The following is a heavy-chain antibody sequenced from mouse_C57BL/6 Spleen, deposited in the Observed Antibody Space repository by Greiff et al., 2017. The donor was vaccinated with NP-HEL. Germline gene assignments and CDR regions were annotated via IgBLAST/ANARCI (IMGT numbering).Heavy chain of an antibody. D-gene: IGHD2-10*02. CDR3: ARWGYGKIYAMDY. CDR1: GYAFSSSW. V-gene: IGHV1-82*01. J-gene: IGHJ4*01. CDR2: IYPGDGDT. Sequence: VKLQQSGPELVKPGASVKISCKASGYAFSSSWMNWVKQRPGKGLEWIGRIYPGDGDTNYNGKFKGKATLTADKSSSTAYMQLSSRTSEDSAVYFCARWGYGKIYAMDYWGQGTSVTVSS.